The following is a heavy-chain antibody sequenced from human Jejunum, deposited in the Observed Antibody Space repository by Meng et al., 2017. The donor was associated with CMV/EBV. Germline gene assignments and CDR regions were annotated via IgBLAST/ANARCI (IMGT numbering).Heavy chain of an antibody. CDR1: GYSVSRGCCS. Sequence: GYSVSRGCCSWDWLSEATSRGLEWLWRAYYRSKWIFEYRVSLVTRLTINADTSKDQLSLQLTSVTPDDAAVDYSARNGGMSWLDSWGQGILVTVSS. D-gene: IGHD3-16*01. CDR2: AYYRSKWIF. J-gene: IGHJ5*01. CDR3: ARNGGMSWLDS. V-gene: IGHV6-1*01.